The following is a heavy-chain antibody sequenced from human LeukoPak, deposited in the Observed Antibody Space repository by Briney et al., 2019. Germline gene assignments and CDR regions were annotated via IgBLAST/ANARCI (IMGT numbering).Heavy chain of an antibody. Sequence: GGSLRLSCAASGFTFSNAWMSWVRQAPGKGLEWVGRIKSKTDGGTTDYAVPVKGRFTISRDDSKNTLYLQMNSLKTEDTAVYYCTTGPIGYYYYYMDVWGKGTMVTVSS. J-gene: IGHJ6*03. CDR3: TTGPIGYYYYYMDV. CDR2: IKSKTDGGTT. CDR1: GFTFSNAW. V-gene: IGHV3-15*01.